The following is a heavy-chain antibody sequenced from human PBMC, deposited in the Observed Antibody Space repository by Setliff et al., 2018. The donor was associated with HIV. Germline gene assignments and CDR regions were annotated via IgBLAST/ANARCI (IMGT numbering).Heavy chain of an antibody. CDR2: ISVYNGNT. J-gene: IGHJ3*02. V-gene: IGHV1-18*01. CDR3: TKDGVAAGFRAFDI. Sequence: ASVKVSCKASGYTFTSYGISWVRQAPGQGLQWMGWISVYNGNTHYAQKFQGRSIMTTDKSTGTAYMEFRSLISYDTAVYYCTKDGVAAGFRAFDIWGQGTMVTVSS. D-gene: IGHD6-13*01. CDR1: GYTFTSYG.